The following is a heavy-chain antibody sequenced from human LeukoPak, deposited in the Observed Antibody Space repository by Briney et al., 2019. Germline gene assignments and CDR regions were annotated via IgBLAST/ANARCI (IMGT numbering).Heavy chain of an antibody. CDR1: GFTFSSYG. D-gene: IGHD6-19*01. CDR3: AKDPIAVAGNNYYGMDV. J-gene: IGHJ6*02. CDR2: ISSDGSNK. Sequence: GRSLRLSCAASGFTFSSYGTYWVRQAPGKGLEWVAVISSDGSNKYYADSVKGRFTISRDNSKNTLYLQMNSLRAEDTAVYYCAKDPIAVAGNNYYGMDVWGQGTTVSVCS. V-gene: IGHV3-30*18.